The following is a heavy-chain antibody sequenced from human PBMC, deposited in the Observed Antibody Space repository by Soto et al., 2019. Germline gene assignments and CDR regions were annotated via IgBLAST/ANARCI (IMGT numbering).Heavy chain of an antibody. CDR1: GFTLSEYA. Sequence: GGSLRLSCAASGFTLSEYAMSWVRQAPGKRLEEVSVTSGSDGSTYYAHSVKGRFTISRDNSKNTLYVQMNSLRAEDTAVYYCAKAWSPSHRGIGSHYLESWRPGTLETLS. CDR3: AKAWSPSHRGIGSHYLES. J-gene: IGHJ4*02. D-gene: IGHD3-16*02. CDR2: TSGSDGST. V-gene: IGHV3-23*01.